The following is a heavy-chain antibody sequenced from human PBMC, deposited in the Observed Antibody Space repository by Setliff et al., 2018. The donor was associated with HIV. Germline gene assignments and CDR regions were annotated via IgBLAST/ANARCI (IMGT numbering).Heavy chain of an antibody. V-gene: IGHV3-66*02. D-gene: IGHD5-18*01. J-gene: IGHJ6*03. CDR2: IYGGGST. CDR3: ARDQWGYSYGYYYYYYMDV. Sequence: PGESLTISCAASGFTVSSNYMSWVRQAPGKGLEWVSVIYGGGSTYYADSVKGRFTISRDNSKNTLYLQMNSLRAEDTAVYYCARDQWGYSYGYYYYYYMDVWGKGTTVTVS. CDR1: GFTVSSNY.